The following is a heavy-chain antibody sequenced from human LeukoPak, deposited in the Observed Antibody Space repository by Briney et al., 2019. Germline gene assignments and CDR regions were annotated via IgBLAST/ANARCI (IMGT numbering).Heavy chain of an antibody. D-gene: IGHD3-3*01. CDR3: ARIPPSLFTIFGVVIKKDGMDV. V-gene: IGHV4-39*01. CDR2: IYYSGST. Sequence: SETLSLTCTVSGGSISSSSYYWGWIRQPPGKGLEWIGSIYYSGSTYYNPSLKSRVTISVDTSKNQFSLKLSSVTAADTAVYYCARIPPSLFTIFGVVIKKDGMDVWGQGTTVTVSS. J-gene: IGHJ6*02. CDR1: GGSISSSSYY.